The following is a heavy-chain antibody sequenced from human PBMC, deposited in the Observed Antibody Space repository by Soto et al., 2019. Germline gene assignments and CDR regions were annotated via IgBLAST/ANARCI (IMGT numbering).Heavy chain of an antibody. Sequence: QVQLVQSGAEVKKTGSSVKVSCKASGGTFSIYGFSWVPQAPGQGPEWIGGINPILTTPNYAQKFQGRVTIVADESTPTVYMELSSLKFEDTAVYYCATSVGIAPTGEDGMDVWGQGTSVTVSS. CDR2: INPILTTP. D-gene: IGHD2-8*02. V-gene: IGHV1-69*01. CDR1: GGTFSIYG. J-gene: IGHJ6*02. CDR3: ATSVGIAPTGEDGMDV.